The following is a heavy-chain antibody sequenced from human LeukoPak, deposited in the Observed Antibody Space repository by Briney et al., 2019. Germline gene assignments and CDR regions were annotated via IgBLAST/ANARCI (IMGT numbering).Heavy chain of an antibody. CDR2: IYHSGST. CDR1: GYSISSGYY. D-gene: IGHD5-12*01. V-gene: IGHV4-38-2*02. Sequence: QPSETLSLTCTVSGYSISSGYYWGWIRQPPGKGLEWIGNIYHSGSTYYNSSLKSRLTISIDTSKNQFSLKLTSVTAADTAVYYCARRTTYVGWLPSESPSCFDYWGQGTLVTVSS. J-gene: IGHJ4*02. CDR3: ARRTTYVGWLPSESPSCFDY.